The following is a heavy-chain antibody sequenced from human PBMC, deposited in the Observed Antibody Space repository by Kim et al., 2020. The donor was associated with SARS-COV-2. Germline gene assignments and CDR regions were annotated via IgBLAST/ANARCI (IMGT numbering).Heavy chain of an antibody. J-gene: IGHJ4*02. V-gene: IGHV5-51*01. CDR3: ARHDSSSLDFDY. Sequence: RYSPSFQGQLTISADKSISTAYLQWSSLKASDTAMYYCARHDSSSLDFDYWGQGTLVTVSS. D-gene: IGHD6-13*01.